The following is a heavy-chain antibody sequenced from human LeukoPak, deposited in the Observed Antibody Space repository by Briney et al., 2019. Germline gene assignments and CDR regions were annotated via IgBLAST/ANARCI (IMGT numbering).Heavy chain of an antibody. CDR1: GFTFDDYA. CDR3: AKVRGYSYGSPFDY. D-gene: IGHD5-18*01. V-gene: IGHV3-9*01. J-gene: IGHJ4*02. CDR2: ISWNSGSI. Sequence: PGGSLRLSCAASGFTFDDYATHWVRQAPGKGLEWVSGISWNSGSIGYADSVKGRFTISRDNAKNSLYLQMNSLRAEDTALYYCAKVRGYSYGSPFDYWGQGTLVTVSS.